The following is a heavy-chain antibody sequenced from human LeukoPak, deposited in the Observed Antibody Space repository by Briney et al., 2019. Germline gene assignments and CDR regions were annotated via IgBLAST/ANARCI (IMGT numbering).Heavy chain of an antibody. V-gene: IGHV1-69*13. CDR3: ARLAIAAAGSSVFFDY. J-gene: IGHJ4*02. CDR1: GGTFSSYA. CDR2: IIPIFGTA. Sequence: SVKVSCKASGGTFSSYAISWVRQAPGQGLEWMGGIIPIFGTANYAQEFQGRVTITADESTSTAYMELSSLRSEDTAVYYCARLAIAAAGSSVFFDYWGQGTLVTVSS. D-gene: IGHD6-13*01.